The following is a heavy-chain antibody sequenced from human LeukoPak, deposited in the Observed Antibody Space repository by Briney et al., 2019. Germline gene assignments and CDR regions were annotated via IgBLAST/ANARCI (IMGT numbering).Heavy chain of an antibody. J-gene: IGHJ4*02. CDR1: GFTFSNYW. CDR3: ARDSRPGQKGEIDY. D-gene: IGHD3-16*01. V-gene: IGHV3-74*01. Sequence: RPGGSLRLSCAASGFTFSNYWMHWVRQAPGKGLVWVSRIHSDGSSTTSADSVKGRFTISRDNAENTLYLQMNSLRAEDTAVYYCARDSRPGQKGEIDYWGQGTLVTVSS. CDR2: IHSDGSST.